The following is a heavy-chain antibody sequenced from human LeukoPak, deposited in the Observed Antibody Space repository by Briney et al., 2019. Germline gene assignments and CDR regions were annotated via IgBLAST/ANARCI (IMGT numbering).Heavy chain of an antibody. CDR2: ISGSGGST. V-gene: IGHV3-23*01. CDR3: AKRGVVVRVFLVGFHREAYYFDS. CDR1: GFTFSSYA. J-gene: IGHJ4*02. D-gene: IGHD3-16*02. Sequence: PGGSLGLSCAASGFTFSSYAMSWVRQAPGKGLEWVSAISGSGGSTHYADSVKGRFTISRDNSKNTLFLQMDRLRAEDTAVYFCAKRGVVVRVFLVGFHREAYYFDSWGQGAQVTVSS.